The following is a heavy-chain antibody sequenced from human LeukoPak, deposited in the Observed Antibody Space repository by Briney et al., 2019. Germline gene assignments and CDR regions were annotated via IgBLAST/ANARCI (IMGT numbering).Heavy chain of an antibody. Sequence: SQTSSLTCAISGDSVSSNSAAWHWIRQSPSRGLEWLGRTYCRSKWYNDYAVSVKSRITINPDTSRNHFSLLLNSVTPEDTAVYFCARGRSAAFDIWGQGTVVTVSS. V-gene: IGHV6-1*01. J-gene: IGHJ3*02. D-gene: IGHD3-10*01. CDR1: GDSVSSNSAA. CDR3: ARGRSAAFDI. CDR2: TYCRSKWYN.